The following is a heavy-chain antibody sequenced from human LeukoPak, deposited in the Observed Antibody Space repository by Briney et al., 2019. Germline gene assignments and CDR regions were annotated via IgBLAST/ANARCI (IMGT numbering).Heavy chain of an antibody. Sequence: GGSLRLSCAASGFTVSSNSMSWVRQAPGKGLEWVSVIDSGGSTYYADSVKGRFTISRDNSKNTLYLQLNNLRAEDTAVYYCARDSYSSSWSHYFDYWGQGTLVTVSA. J-gene: IGHJ4*02. D-gene: IGHD6-13*01. CDR2: IDSGGST. CDR1: GFTVSSNS. V-gene: IGHV3-53*01. CDR3: ARDSYSSSWSHYFDY.